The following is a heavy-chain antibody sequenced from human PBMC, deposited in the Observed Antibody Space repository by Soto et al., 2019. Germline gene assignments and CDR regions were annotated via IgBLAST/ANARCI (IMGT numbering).Heavy chain of an antibody. V-gene: IGHV1-2*02. J-gene: IGHJ5*02. Sequence: QVQLVQSGAEVQKSGASVKVSCKAPRYIFTAYFMHWVRQATGQGLEWMGWINPNNGATHYGLSFQGRVTMTRDTSISTAYMELSSLRSDDTAVYYCESHDPGARFDPWGQGTLVIVSS. CDR1: RYIFTAYF. CDR3: ESHDPGARFDP. D-gene: IGHD1-1*01. CDR2: INPNNGAT.